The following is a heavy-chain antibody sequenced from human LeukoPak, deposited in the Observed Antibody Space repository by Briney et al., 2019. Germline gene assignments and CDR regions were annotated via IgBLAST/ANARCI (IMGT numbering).Heavy chain of an antibody. CDR1: GFTFSSYA. Sequence: GRSLRLSCAASGFTFSSYAMHWVRQAPGKGLEWVAVISYDGSNKYYADSVKGRFTISRDNSKNTLYLQMNSLRAEDTAVYYCARGRGIAVAGHYFDYWGQGTLVTVSS. V-gene: IGHV3-30*04. D-gene: IGHD6-19*01. CDR3: ARGRGIAVAGHYFDY. CDR2: ISYDGSNK. J-gene: IGHJ4*02.